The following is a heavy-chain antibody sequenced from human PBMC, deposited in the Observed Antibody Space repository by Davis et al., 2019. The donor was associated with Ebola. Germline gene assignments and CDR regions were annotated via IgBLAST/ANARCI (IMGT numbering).Heavy chain of an antibody. CDR1: GYTFTGYY. CDR2: INPNSGGT. D-gene: IGHD2-2*01. Sequence: SVKVSCKASGYTFTGYYMHWVRQAPGQGLEWMGWINPNSGGTNYAQKFQGWVTMTRDTSISTAYMELSRLRSDDTAVYYCARVGVPAAYGMDVWGQGTTVTVSS. CDR3: ARVGVPAAYGMDV. V-gene: IGHV1-2*04. J-gene: IGHJ6*02.